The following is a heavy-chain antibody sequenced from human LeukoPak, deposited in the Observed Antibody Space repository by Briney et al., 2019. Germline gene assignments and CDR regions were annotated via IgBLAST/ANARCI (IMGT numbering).Heavy chain of an antibody. J-gene: IGHJ3*02. CDR2: ISSSGGYI. D-gene: IGHD1-26*01. V-gene: IGHV3-21*01. CDR1: GFNFSIYS. Sequence: GGSLRLSCAASGFNFSIYSMNWVRQAPGEGLEWVSSISSSGGYIYYADSVKGRFIISRDNAKNSLYLQMNSLRDEDTAVYYCAGGASDFDIWGQGTMVTVSS. CDR3: AGGASDFDI.